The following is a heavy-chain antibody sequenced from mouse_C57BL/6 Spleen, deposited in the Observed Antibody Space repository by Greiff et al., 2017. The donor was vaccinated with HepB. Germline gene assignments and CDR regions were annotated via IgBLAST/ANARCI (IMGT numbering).Heavy chain of an antibody. CDR2: INPNNGGT. CDR3: APLWFAY. V-gene: IGHV1-26*01. J-gene: IGHJ3*01. Sequence: EVQLQQSGPELVKPGASVKISCKASGYTFTDYYMNWVKQSHGKSLEWIGDINPNNGGTSHNQKFKGKATLTVDKSSSTAYMELRSLTSEDSAVYYCAPLWFAYWGQGTLVTVSA. CDR1: GYTFTDYY.